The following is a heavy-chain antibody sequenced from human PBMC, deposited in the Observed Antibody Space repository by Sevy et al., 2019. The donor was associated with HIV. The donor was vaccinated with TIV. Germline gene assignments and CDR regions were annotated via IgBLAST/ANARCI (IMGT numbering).Heavy chain of an antibody. V-gene: IGHV3-21*06. Sequence: GGSLRLSCAASEFTFRDYTMNWVRQTPGKGLEWVSYISSGSSYIRYADSVKGRFTISRDNAENSLYLQMNSLRAEDTGVYYCARDRDYYGSWTYDHWGQGTLVTVSS. CDR2: ISSGSSYI. D-gene: IGHD3-10*01. CDR3: ARDRDYYGSWTYDH. CDR1: EFTFRDYT. J-gene: IGHJ4*02.